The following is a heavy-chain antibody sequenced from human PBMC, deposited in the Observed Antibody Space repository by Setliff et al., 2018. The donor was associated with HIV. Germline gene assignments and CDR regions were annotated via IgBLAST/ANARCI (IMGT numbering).Heavy chain of an antibody. CDR2: GYYSGIT. CDR1: GASITAYW. Sequence: SETLSLTCTVSGASITAYWWNWIRQPPGKGLEWIGCGYYSGITHYDPSLKSRVSIAVDASKNQFSLRLNSVTVADTAVYFCARRGHRSIYDPYQYNYFDPWGQGTLVTVSS. CDR3: ARRGHRSIYDPYQYNYFDP. J-gene: IGHJ5*02. V-gene: IGHV4-59*08. D-gene: IGHD5-18*01.